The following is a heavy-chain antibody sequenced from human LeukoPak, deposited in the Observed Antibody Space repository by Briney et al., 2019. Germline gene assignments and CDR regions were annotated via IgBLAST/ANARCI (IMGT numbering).Heavy chain of an antibody. V-gene: IGHV3-74*01. Sequence: GRPLRLSVAASGLALSSYWLHWFRKSPGKGLGGVARFNSVGSRPSYARSVKGRFTISRDNAKNTLYLQTNSLRAEGTAVYYCARGSRWLKWCAPWGQGALVTVSS. J-gene: IGHJ5*02. CDR1: GLALSSYW. CDR3: ARGSRWLKWCAP. D-gene: IGHD2-8*01. CDR2: FNSVGSRP.